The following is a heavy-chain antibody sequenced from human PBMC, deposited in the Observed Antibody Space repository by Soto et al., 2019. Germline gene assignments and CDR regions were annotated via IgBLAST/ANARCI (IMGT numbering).Heavy chain of an antibody. Sequence: PGGSLRLSCAASGFTFSSYAMHWVRQAPGKWLEWVAVISYDGSNKYYADSVKGRFTISRDNSKNTLYLQMNSLRAEDTAVYYCARDGGGIVVVTAMDVWGQGXTVTVYS. CDR3: ARDGGGIVVVTAMDV. D-gene: IGHD2-21*02. V-gene: IGHV3-30-3*01. CDR1: GFTFSSYA. J-gene: IGHJ6*02. CDR2: ISYDGSNK.